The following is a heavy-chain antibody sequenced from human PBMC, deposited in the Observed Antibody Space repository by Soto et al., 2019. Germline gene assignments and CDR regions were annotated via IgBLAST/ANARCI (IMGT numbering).Heavy chain of an antibody. V-gene: IGHV4-61*01. J-gene: IGHJ4*02. Sequence: PSETLSLTCTVSGGSVSSGSYYWSWIRQPPGKGLEWIGYIYYSGSTNYNPSLKSRVTISVDTSKNQFSLKLSSVTAADTAVYYCARGRITYYYDSSGYEIPYYFDYWGQGNLVTVS. CDR2: IYYSGST. D-gene: IGHD3-22*01. CDR1: GGSVSSGSYY. CDR3: ARGRITYYYDSSGYEIPYYFDY.